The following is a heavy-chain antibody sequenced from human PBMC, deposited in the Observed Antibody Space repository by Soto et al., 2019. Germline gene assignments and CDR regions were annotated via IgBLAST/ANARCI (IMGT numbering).Heavy chain of an antibody. Sequence: SETLSLTCTVSGGSISSGGYYWSWIRQHPGKGLEWIGYIYYSGSTYYNPSLKSRVTISVDTSKNQFSLKLSSVTAADTAVYYCARFLAPFYVILTDYYRNYYYGMDVWGQGTTVTVSS. J-gene: IGHJ6*02. CDR3: ARFLAPFYVILTDYYRNYYYGMDV. CDR2: IYYSGST. D-gene: IGHD3-9*01. CDR1: GGSISSGGYY. V-gene: IGHV4-31*03.